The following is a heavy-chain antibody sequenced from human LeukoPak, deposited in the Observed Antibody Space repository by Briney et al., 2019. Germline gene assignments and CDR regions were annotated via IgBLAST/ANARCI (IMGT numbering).Heavy chain of an antibody. CDR3: ARYSYGDYANYYYGMDV. CDR1: GGSISSYY. CDR2: IYYSGST. Sequence: SETLSLTCTVSGGSISSYYWSWIRQPPGKGLEWIGYIYYSGSTNYNPSLKSRVTISVDTSKNQFSLKLSSVTAADTAVYYCARYSYGDYANYYYGMDVWGQGTTVTVSS. D-gene: IGHD4-17*01. V-gene: IGHV4-59*08. J-gene: IGHJ6*02.